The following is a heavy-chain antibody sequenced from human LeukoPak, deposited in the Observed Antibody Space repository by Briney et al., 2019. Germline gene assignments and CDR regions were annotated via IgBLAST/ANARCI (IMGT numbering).Heavy chain of an antibody. CDR2: INPNSGGT. V-gene: IGHV1-2*02. CDR1: GYTFTGYY. Sequence: ASVKVSCKASGYTFTGYYMHWVRQAPGQGLEWMGWINPNSGGTNYAQKFQGRVTMTRDTPISTAYMELSRLRSDDTAVYYCARDVGLWFGELLFDYWGQGTLVTVSS. D-gene: IGHD3-10*01. CDR3: ARDVGLWFGELLFDY. J-gene: IGHJ4*02.